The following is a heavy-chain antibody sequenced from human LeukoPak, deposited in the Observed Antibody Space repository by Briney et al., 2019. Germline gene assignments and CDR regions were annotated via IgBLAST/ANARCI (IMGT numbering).Heavy chain of an antibody. CDR1: EFTFSSYA. CDR2: ISGSGGST. D-gene: IGHD2-2*01. J-gene: IGHJ4*02. Sequence: GGSLRLSCAASEFTFSSYAMSWVRQAPGKGLEWVSAISGSGGSTYYADSVKGRFTICRENSKNTLYLQMNSLGAEDTAVYYCAKGDIVVVPAAITFTYWGQGTLVTVSS. V-gene: IGHV3-23*01. CDR3: AKGDIVVVPAAITFTY.